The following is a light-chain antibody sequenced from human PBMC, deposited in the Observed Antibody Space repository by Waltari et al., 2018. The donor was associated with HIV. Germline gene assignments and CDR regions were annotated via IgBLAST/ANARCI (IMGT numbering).Light chain of an antibody. J-gene: IGLJ1*01. Sequence: QSVLAQPPSVSGAPGQRVTISCTGSSSNIGAPRNDVHWYQQLPGTAPKLLIYGNDKRPSGVPDRFSGSKSGSSASLAITGLQTEDEADYYCQSYGTGLSDPYLFGSGTKVIVL. CDR1: SSNIGAPRND. CDR3: QSYGTGLSDPYL. CDR2: GND. V-gene: IGLV1-40*01.